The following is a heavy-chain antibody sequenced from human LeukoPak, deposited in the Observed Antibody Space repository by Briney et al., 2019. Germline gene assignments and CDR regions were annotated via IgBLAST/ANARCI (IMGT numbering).Heavy chain of an antibody. CDR2: ISYDGSNK. Sequence: GGSLRLSCAASGFTFSSYAMHWVRQAPGKGLEWVAVISYDGSNKYYADSVKGRFTISRDNSKNTLYLQMNILRAEDTAVYYCARDSTSVQGWLQLDHDAFDIWGQGTMVTVSS. D-gene: IGHD5-24*01. CDR3: ARDSTSVQGWLQLDHDAFDI. V-gene: IGHV3-30-3*01. J-gene: IGHJ3*02. CDR1: GFTFSSYA.